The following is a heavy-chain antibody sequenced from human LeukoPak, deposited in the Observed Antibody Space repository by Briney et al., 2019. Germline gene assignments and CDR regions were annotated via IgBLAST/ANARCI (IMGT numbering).Heavy chain of an antibody. Sequence: SVKVSCKASGDTFSSYAISWVRQAPGQGLEWMGGIIPIFGTANYAQKFQGRVTITADKSTSTAYMELSSLRSEDTAVYYCASISRYCSGGSCYSHYFDYWGQGTLVTVSS. V-gene: IGHV1-69*06. CDR2: IIPIFGTA. J-gene: IGHJ4*02. CDR1: GDTFSSYA. D-gene: IGHD2-15*01. CDR3: ASISRYCSGGSCYSHYFDY.